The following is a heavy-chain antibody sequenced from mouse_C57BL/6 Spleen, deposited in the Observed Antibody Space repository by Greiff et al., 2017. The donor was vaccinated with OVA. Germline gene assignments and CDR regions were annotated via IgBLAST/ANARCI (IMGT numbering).Heavy chain of an antibody. D-gene: IGHD1-1*01. Sequence: EVKLMESGPELVKPGASVKMSCKASGYTFTDYNMHWVKQSHGKSLEWIGYINPNNGGTSYNQKFKGKATLTVNKSSSTAYMELRSLTSEDSAVYYCARSYYYGSSLIKDYWGQGTTLTVSS. V-gene: IGHV1-22*01. J-gene: IGHJ2*01. CDR1: GYTFTDYN. CDR2: INPNNGGT. CDR3: ARSYYYGSSLIKDY.